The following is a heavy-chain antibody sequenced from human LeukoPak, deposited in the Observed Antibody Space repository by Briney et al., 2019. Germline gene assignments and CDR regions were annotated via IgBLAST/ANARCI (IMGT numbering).Heavy chain of an antibody. Sequence: PGGSLRLSCAASGFTFSSYTMNWVRQAPGKGLEWVSSISSSSSYIYYADSVKGRFTISRDNAKNSLYLQMNSLRTEDTALYYCAKATDTAMVDDYYYGMDVWGQGTTVTVSS. CDR1: GFTFSSYT. J-gene: IGHJ6*02. CDR3: AKATDTAMVDDYYYGMDV. CDR2: ISSSSSYI. D-gene: IGHD5-18*01. V-gene: IGHV3-21*04.